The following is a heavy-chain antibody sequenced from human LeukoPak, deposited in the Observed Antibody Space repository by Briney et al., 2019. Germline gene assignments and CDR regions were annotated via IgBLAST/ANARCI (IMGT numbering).Heavy chain of an antibody. D-gene: IGHD3-22*01. J-gene: IGHJ5*02. V-gene: IGHV3-21*01. CDR2: ISSSSSYR. CDR3: ARDRGSSGYSLNWFDP. Sequence: GGSLRLSCAASGFMFGSYTLNWVRQAPGKGLEWVSSISSSSSYRYYADSVKGRFTISRDNAKNSLYLQMNSLRAEDTALYYCARDRGSSGYSLNWFDPWGQGTLVTVSS. CDR1: GFMFGSYT.